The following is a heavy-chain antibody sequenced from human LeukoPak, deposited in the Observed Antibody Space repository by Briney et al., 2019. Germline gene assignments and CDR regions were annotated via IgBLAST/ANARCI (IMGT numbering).Heavy chain of an antibody. V-gene: IGHV3-30*18. Sequence: GGSLRLSCAASGFTFSSYGMHWVRQAPGEGLEWVAVISYDGSNKYYADSVKGRFTISRDNSKSTLYLQMNSLRAEDTAMYYCAKDPRRAEAVPAGFDYWGQGTLVTVSS. D-gene: IGHD6-19*01. CDR1: GFTFSSYG. CDR3: AKDPRRAEAVPAGFDY. CDR2: ISYDGSNK. J-gene: IGHJ4*02.